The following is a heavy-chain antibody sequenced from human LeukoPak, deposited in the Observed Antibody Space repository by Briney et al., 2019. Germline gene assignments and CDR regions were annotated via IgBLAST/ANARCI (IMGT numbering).Heavy chain of an antibody. Sequence: SETLSLTCAVYGGSFSGYYWSWIRQPPGKGLEWIGEINHSGSTNYNPSLKSRVTISVDTSKNQFSLKLSSVTAADTAVYYCARERPGTGQFDYWGQGTLVTVSS. J-gene: IGHJ4*02. CDR2: INHSGST. CDR1: GGSFSGYY. D-gene: IGHD1-14*01. CDR3: ARERPGTGQFDY. V-gene: IGHV4-34*01.